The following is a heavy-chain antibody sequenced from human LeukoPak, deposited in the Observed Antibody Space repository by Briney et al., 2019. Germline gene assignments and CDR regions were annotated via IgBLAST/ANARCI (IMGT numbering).Heavy chain of an antibody. CDR3: ARRIVVTRGFDY. V-gene: IGHV4-39*01. D-gene: IGHD4-23*01. CDR1: GGSISSRSYY. Sequence: KASETLSLTCTVSGGSISSRSYYWGWIRQPPGKGLEWIGSINYSGSTYYNPSLKSRVTISVDTSKNQFSLKLSSVTAADTAVYYCARRIVVTRGFDYWGQGTLVTVSS. CDR2: INYSGST. J-gene: IGHJ4*02.